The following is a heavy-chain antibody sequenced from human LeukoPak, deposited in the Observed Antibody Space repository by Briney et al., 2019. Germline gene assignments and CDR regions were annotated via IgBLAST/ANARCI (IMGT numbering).Heavy chain of an antibody. CDR1: GGSFSGYY. Sequence: PSETLSLTCAVYGGSFSGYYWSWIRQPPGKGLEWIGEISHSGSTNYNPSLKSRVTISVDTSKNQFSLKLSSVTAADTAVYYCARYPKSSYYYYGMDVWGQGTTVTVSS. V-gene: IGHV4-34*01. CDR2: ISHSGST. J-gene: IGHJ6*02. CDR3: ARYPKSSYYYYGMDV.